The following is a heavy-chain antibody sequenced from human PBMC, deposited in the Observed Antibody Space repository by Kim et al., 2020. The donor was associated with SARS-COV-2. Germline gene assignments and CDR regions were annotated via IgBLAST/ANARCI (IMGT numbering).Heavy chain of an antibody. CDR1: GFTFGDYA. Sequence: GGSLRLSCAASGFTFGDYAMHWVRQAPGKGLEWVSGISWNSGSIGYADSVKGRFTISRDNAKNSLYLQMNSLRAEDTALYYCAKDMRYSGYEGFDYWGQGTLVTVSS. J-gene: IGHJ4*02. CDR3: AKDMRYSGYEGFDY. CDR2: ISWNSGSI. V-gene: IGHV3-9*01. D-gene: IGHD5-12*01.